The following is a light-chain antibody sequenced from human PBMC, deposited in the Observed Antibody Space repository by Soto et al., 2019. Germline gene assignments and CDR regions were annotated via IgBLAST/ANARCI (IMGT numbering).Light chain of an antibody. CDR2: DAV. CDR3: HQYGSSLGT. V-gene: IGKV3-20*01. Sequence: EIVMTQSPATLSVSPGERATLSCRASQRVSSDLAWYQQKPGQAPRLLIYDAVRRATGIPDRFSGSGSGTDFTLTISRLEPEDFAVYFCHQYGSSLGTFGQGTKVDIK. CDR1: QRVSSD. J-gene: IGKJ2*01.